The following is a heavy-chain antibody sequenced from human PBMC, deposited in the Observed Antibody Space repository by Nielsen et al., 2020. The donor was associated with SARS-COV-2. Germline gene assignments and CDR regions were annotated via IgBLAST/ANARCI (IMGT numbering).Heavy chain of an antibody. J-gene: IGHJ4*02. CDR1: GFTFSSYG. CDR2: IWYDGSNK. V-gene: IGHV3-33*01. D-gene: IGHD6-19*01. Sequence: GGSLRLSCAASGFTFSSYGMHWVRQAPGKGLEWVAVIWYDGSNKYYADSVKGRFTISRDNSKNTLYLQMNSLRAEDTAVYYCARDEEQWLVHGVGYWGQGTLVTVS. CDR3: ARDEEQWLVHGVGY.